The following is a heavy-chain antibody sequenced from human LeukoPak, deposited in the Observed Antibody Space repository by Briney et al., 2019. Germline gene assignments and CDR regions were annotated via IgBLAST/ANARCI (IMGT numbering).Heavy chain of an antibody. V-gene: IGHV4-4*07. CDR3: ARDIGQWLVPNWFDP. D-gene: IGHD6-19*01. Sequence: SETLSLTCTVSGGSIGSYYWSWIRQPAGKGLEWIGRIYTSGSTNYNPSLKSRVTMSVDTSKNQFSLKLSSVTAADTAVYYCARDIGQWLVPNWFDPWGQGTLVTVSS. CDR2: IYTSGST. CDR1: GGSIGSYY. J-gene: IGHJ5*02.